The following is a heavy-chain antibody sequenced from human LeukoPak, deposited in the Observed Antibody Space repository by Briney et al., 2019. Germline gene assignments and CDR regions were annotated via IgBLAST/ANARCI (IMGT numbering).Heavy chain of an antibody. Sequence: ASVKVSCKASGYTFTSYGISWVRQAPGQGLEWMGWINPYSGATNSAQKFQGRVTMTRDTSISTAYMELSMLTSDDTAAYYCGRATYTSIWFHDAFDIWGQGTMVTVSS. CDR1: GYTFTSYG. CDR3: GRATYTSIWFHDAFDI. CDR2: INPYSGAT. J-gene: IGHJ3*02. D-gene: IGHD6-13*01. V-gene: IGHV1-2*02.